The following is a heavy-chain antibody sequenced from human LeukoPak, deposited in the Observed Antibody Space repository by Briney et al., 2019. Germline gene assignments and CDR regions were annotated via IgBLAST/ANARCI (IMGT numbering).Heavy chain of an antibody. J-gene: IGHJ4*02. CDR1: GGSISSYY. V-gene: IGHV4-59*01. D-gene: IGHD4-17*01. CDR2: IYYSGST. CDR3: AREYGDCYLDY. Sequence: KPSETLSLTCTVSGGSISSYYWSWIRQPPGQGLEWIGYIYYSGSTNYNPSLKSRVTISVDTSKNQFSLKLSSVTAADTAVYYCAREYGDCYLDYWGQGTLVTVSS.